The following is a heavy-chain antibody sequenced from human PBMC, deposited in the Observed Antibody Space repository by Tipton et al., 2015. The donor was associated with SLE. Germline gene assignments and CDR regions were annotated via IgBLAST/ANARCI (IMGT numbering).Heavy chain of an antibody. J-gene: IGHJ5*02. Sequence: TLSLTCIVSRYSISSGYYWGWMRQAPGKGLEWIGRIYTSGSTNYNPSLKSRVTISVDTSKDQFSLKLSSVTAADTAVYYCASLRGSNNNWFDPWGQGTLVTVSS. D-gene: IGHD4-11*01. CDR3: ASLRGSNNNWFDP. CDR2: IYTSGST. V-gene: IGHV4-38-2*02. CDR1: RYSISSGYY.